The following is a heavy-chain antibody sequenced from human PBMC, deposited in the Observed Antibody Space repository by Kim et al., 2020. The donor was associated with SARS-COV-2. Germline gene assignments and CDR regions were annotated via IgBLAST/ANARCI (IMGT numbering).Heavy chain of an antibody. V-gene: IGHV4-30-4*01. CDR1: GGSISSGDYY. J-gene: IGHJ5*02. CDR3: ARGHWLVASRSCFDP. CDR2: IYYSGST. Sequence: SETLSLTCTVSGGSISSGDYYWNWIRQPTGKGLEWIGYIYYSGSTYYNPSLKSRVSIFVDTSKNQFSLKLISVTAADTAVYYCARGHWLVASRSCFDPRG. D-gene: IGHD6-19*01.